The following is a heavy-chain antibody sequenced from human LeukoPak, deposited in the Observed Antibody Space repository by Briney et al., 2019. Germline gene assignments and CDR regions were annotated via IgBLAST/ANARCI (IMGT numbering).Heavy chain of an antibody. J-gene: IGHJ4*02. CDR3: ARSRYNWNDGLDY. CDR2: ITPFNGNT. V-gene: IGHV1-45*02. Sequence: SVKVSCKASGYTFTYRYLHWVRQAPGQALEWMGWITPFNGNTNYAQKFQDRVTITRGRSMSTAYMELSSLRSEDTAMYYCARSRYNWNDGLDYWGQGTLVTVSS. CDR1: GYTFTYRY. D-gene: IGHD1-20*01.